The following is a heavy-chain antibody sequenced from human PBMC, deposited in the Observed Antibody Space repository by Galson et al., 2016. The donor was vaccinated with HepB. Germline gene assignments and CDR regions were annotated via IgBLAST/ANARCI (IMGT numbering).Heavy chain of an antibody. J-gene: IGHJ4*02. CDR2: ISAYQGNT. Sequence: SVKVSCKASGYTFTSYGINWVRQAPGQGLEYMGWISAYQGNTKYAQKFQGRVTMTTDTPTSTAYMELRSLSSDDTAVYYCARSPHYDLLTGSSAGFGYWGQGTLVTVSS. CDR3: ARSPHYDLLTGSSAGFGY. CDR1: GYTFTSYG. D-gene: IGHD3-9*01. V-gene: IGHV1-18*01.